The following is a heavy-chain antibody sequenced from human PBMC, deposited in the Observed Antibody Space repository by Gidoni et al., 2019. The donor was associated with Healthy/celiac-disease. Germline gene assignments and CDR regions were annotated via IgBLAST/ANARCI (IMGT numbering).Heavy chain of an antibody. CDR1: GFTSSSYA. CDR3: ATQDYCTNGVCSTDAFDI. J-gene: IGHJ3*02. CDR2: ITYDGSNK. Sequence: QPGWSLRRSCAASGFTSSSYAMHWVRQAPGKGPEWVAVITYDGSNKYYADSVKGRFTISRDNSKNTLYLQMNSLRAEDTAVYYCATQDYCTNGVCSTDAFDIWGQGTMVTVSS. V-gene: IGHV3-30-3*01. D-gene: IGHD2-8*01.